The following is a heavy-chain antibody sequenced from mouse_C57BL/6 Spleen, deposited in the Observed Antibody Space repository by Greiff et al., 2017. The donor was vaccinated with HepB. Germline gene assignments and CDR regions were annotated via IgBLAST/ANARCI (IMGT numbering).Heavy chain of an antibody. CDR2: ISDGGSYT. D-gene: IGHD2-1*01. CDR3: ARDLLSVAYFDY. CDR1: GFTFSSYA. J-gene: IGHJ2*01. Sequence: VQLKESGGGLVKPGGSLKLSCAASGFTFSSYAMSWVRQTPEKRLEWVATISDGGSYTYYPDNVKGRFTISRDNAKNNLYLQMSHLKSEDTAMYYCARDLLSVAYFDYWGQGTTLTVSS. V-gene: IGHV5-4*01.